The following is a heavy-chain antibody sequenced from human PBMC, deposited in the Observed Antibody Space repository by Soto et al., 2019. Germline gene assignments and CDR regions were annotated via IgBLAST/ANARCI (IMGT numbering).Heavy chain of an antibody. V-gene: IGHV3-11*03. Sequence: GGSLRLSCVASGFTFSDHYMSWIRQAPGKGLEWVSYIDSSGGHTDYTDSVKGRFTISRDNAQKTLYLQMNSLRAEDTAVYYCALHGGDWATVNGIDHWGQGTLVTVSS. D-gene: IGHD4-17*01. CDR3: ALHGGDWATVNGIDH. J-gene: IGHJ4*02. CDR1: GFTFSDHY. CDR2: IDSSGGHT.